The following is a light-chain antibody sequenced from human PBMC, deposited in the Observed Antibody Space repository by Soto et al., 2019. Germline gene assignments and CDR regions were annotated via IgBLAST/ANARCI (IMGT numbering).Light chain of an antibody. J-gene: IGKJ5*01. Sequence: DIQMTQSPSSLSASVGDRVTITCQASQAISNYVNWYQKKPGKAPRLLIYEASNLKTGVASRFSGGGFWRDFSLIINSVQPEDVATYYCQQHDDLPRSCGQGTRLEIK. CDR2: EAS. CDR3: QQHDDLPRS. CDR1: QAISNY. V-gene: IGKV1-33*01.